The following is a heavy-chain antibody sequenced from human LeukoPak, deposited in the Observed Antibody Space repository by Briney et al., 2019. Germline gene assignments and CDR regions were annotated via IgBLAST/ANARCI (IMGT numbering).Heavy chain of an antibody. CDR1: GGSISSYH. Sequence: SETLSLTCTVSGGSISSYHWSWIRQPPGKGLEWIGYIYYSGSTNYNPSLKSRVTISVDTSKNQFSLKLSSVTAADTAVYYCARRLIAAAGTAPAVFSGVWDPYYFDYWGQGTLVTVSS. D-gene: IGHD6-13*01. CDR2: IYYSGST. J-gene: IGHJ4*02. V-gene: IGHV4-59*12. CDR3: ARRLIAAAGTAPAVFSGVWDPYYFDY.